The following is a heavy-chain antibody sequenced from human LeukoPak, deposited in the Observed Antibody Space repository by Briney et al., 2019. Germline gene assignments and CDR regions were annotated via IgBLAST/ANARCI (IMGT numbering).Heavy chain of an antibody. V-gene: IGHV3-33*06. CDR3: AKDSHYGSGPPCYFDY. CDR1: GFTFSSYG. J-gene: IGHJ4*02. D-gene: IGHD3-10*01. CDR2: IWYDGSNK. Sequence: PGRSLRLSCAASGFTFSSYGMHWVRQAPGKGLEWVAVIWYDGSNKYYADSVKGRFTISRDNSKNTLYLQMNSLRAEDTAVYYCAKDSHYGSGPPCYFDYWGQGTLVTVSS.